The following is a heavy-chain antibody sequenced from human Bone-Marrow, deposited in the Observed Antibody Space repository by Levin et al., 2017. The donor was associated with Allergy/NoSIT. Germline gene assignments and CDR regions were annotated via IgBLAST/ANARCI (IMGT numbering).Heavy chain of an antibody. CDR3: ARDASPTGKFDY. V-gene: IGHV4-31*03. Sequence: SSETLSLTCTVSGGSISSGGYYWSWIRQHPGKGLEWIGYIYYSGSTYYNPSLKSRVTISVDTSKNQFSLKLSSVTAADTAVYYCARDASPTGKFDYWGQGTLVTVSS. CDR2: IYYSGST. J-gene: IGHJ4*02. D-gene: IGHD2-8*02. CDR1: GGSISSGGYY.